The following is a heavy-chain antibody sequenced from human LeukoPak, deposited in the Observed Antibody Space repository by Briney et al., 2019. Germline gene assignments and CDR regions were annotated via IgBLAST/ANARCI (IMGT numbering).Heavy chain of an antibody. CDR3: ARGSVGATVTEELYYFDY. Sequence: ASVKVSCKASGYTFTGYYMHRVRQAPGQGLEWMGWINPNSGGTNYAQKFQGRVTMTRDTSISTAYMELSRLRSDDTAVYYCARGSVGATVTEELYYFDYWGQGTLVTVSS. D-gene: IGHD1-26*01. V-gene: IGHV1-2*02. CDR1: GYTFTGYY. J-gene: IGHJ4*02. CDR2: INPNSGGT.